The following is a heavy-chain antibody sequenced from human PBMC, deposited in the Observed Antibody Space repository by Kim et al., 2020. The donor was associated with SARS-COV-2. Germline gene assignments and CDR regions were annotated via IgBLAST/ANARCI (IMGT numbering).Heavy chain of an antibody. J-gene: IGHJ4*02. CDR2: IYSGGST. CDR1: GFTVSSNY. Sequence: GGSLRLSCAASGFTVSSNYMSWVRQAPGKGLEWVSVIYSGGSTYYADSVKGRFTISRDNSKNTLYLQMNSLRAEDTAVYYCARDSFYYDSSGYLDWGQGTLVPGPS. V-gene: IGHV3-53*01. CDR3: ARDSFYYDSSGYLD. D-gene: IGHD3-22*01.